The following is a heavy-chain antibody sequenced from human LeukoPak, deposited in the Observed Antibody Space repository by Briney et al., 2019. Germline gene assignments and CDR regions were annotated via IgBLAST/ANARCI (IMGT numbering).Heavy chain of an antibody. CDR3: ARDRAVGGADSFDY. CDR2: ISAYNGNT. J-gene: IGHJ4*02. Sequence: PGASVKVSCKASGYTFTSYGISWVRQAPGRGLEWMGWISAYNGNTNYAQKLQGRVTMTTDTSTSTAYMELRSLRSDDTAVYYCARDRAVGGADSFDYWGQGTLVTVSS. CDR1: GYTFTSYG. D-gene: IGHD3-10*01. V-gene: IGHV1-18*01.